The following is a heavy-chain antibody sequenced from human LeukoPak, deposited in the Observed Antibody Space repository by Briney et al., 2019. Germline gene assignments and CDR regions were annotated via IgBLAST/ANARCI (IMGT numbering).Heavy chain of an antibody. V-gene: IGHV4-34*01. CDR2: INHSGAT. Sequence: SETLSLTCAVYGGSFSDYYWTWIRQSPGKGLEWIGEINHSGATDYNPSLKSRVTISVDTSKNQFSLKVRSVTAADTAVYYCARRGRGVIISFYYYNGMDVWGQGTTGTGSS. J-gene: IGHJ6*02. CDR3: ARRGRGVIISFYYYNGMDV. D-gene: IGHD3-10*01. CDR1: GGSFSDYY.